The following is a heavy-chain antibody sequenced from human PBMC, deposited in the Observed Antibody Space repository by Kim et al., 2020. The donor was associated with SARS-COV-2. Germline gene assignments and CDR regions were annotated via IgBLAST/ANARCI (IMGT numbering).Heavy chain of an antibody. CDR3: EAAVATIHADY. CDR2: IRSKAYGGTT. J-gene: IGHJ4*02. CDR1: GFTFGDYA. V-gene: IGHV3-49*03. D-gene: IGHD5-12*01. Sequence: GGSLRLSCTASGFTFGDYAMSWFRQAPGKGLEWVGFIRSKAYGGTTEYAASVKGRFTISRDDSKSIAYLQMNSLKTEDTAVYYCEAAVATIHADYWGQGTLVTVSS.